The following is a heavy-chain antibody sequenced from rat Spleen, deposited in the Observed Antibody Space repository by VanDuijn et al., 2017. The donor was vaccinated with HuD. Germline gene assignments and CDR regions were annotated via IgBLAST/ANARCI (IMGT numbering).Heavy chain of an antibody. CDR3: ARRFDFDY. D-gene: IGHD4-3*01. V-gene: IGHV5-29*01. CDR1: GFTFSDYY. CDR2: ITYDGAST. J-gene: IGHJ2*01. Sequence: EVQLVESDGGLVQPGRSLKLSCTASGFTFSDYYMAWVRQAPTKGLEWVATITYDGASTYYRDSVKGRFTISRDNAKSTLYLQLDSLRSEDTATYYCARRFDFDYWGQGVMVTVFS.